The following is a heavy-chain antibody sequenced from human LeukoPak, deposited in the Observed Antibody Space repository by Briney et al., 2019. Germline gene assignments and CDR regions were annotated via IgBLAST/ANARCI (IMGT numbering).Heavy chain of an antibody. Sequence: GGSLRLSCEASGFTFSRYVMTWVRQAPGKGLEWVSSISSTSRYMYYADSVKGRFTISRDNAGNSLYLQMNSLRAEDTAVYYCARASSGSYWGLGFDPWGQGTLVTVSS. CDR1: GFTFSRYV. CDR3: ARASSGSYWGLGFDP. D-gene: IGHD1-26*01. J-gene: IGHJ5*02. V-gene: IGHV3-21*01. CDR2: ISSTSRYM.